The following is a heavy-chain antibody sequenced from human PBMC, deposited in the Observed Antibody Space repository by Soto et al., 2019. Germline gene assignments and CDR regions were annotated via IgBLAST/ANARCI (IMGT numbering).Heavy chain of an antibody. Sequence: SETLSLTCTVSGGSISSGGYYWSWIRQHPGKGLEWIGYIYYSGSTYYNPSLKSRVIISVDTSKNQFSLKLSSVTAADTAVYYCARVRVAGDGSGSYYYYMDVWGKGTTVTV. V-gene: IGHV4-31*03. CDR3: ARVRVAGDGSGSYYYYMDV. J-gene: IGHJ6*03. CDR2: IYYSGST. CDR1: GGSISSGGYY. D-gene: IGHD3-10*01.